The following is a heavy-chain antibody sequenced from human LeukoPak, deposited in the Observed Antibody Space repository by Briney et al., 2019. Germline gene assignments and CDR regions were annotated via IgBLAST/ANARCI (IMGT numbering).Heavy chain of an antibody. CDR3: ARDQWGATYYYGSSGYFFTPGDAFDI. CDR2: ISSSSSYI. Sequence: GGSLRLSCAASGFTFSSYSMNWVRQAPGKGLEWVSSISSSSSYIYYADSVKGRFTISRDNAKNSLYLQMNSLRAEDTAVYYCARDQWGATYYYGSSGYFFTPGDAFDIWGQGTMVTVSS. J-gene: IGHJ3*02. CDR1: GFTFSSYS. D-gene: IGHD3-22*01. V-gene: IGHV3-21*01.